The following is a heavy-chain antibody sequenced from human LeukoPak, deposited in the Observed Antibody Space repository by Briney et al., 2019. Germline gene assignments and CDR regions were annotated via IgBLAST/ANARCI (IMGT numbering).Heavy chain of an antibody. V-gene: IGHV1-2*02. CDR2: INPNSGGT. J-gene: IGHJ4*02. CDR3: ARPVVAGNFDY. Sequence: ASVKVSCKASGYTFTGYYMHWVRQAPGQGLEWMGWINPNSGGTNYAQKFQGRVTMTRDTSISTAYMELRSLRSDDTAVYYCARPVVAGNFDYWSQGTLVTVSS. CDR1: GYTFTGYY. D-gene: IGHD6-19*01.